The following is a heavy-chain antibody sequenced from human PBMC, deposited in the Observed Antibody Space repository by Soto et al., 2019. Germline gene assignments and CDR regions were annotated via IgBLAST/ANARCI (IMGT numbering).Heavy chain of an antibody. CDR2: FYTSGGT. CDR1: GGSISNYY. V-gene: IGHV4-4*07. J-gene: IGHJ4*02. Sequence: PSETLSLTCTVSGGSISNYYWSWLRQPAGKRLEWIGRFYTSGGTNYNPSFKSRVTMSVDTSKNQFSLKLSSVTAADTAIYYCESRDSYSSGRAFDSWGQGTLVTVSS. D-gene: IGHD6-6*01. CDR3: ESRDSYSSGRAFDS.